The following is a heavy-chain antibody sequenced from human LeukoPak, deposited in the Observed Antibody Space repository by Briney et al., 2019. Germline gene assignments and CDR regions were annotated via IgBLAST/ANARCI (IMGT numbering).Heavy chain of an antibody. V-gene: IGHV3-33*01. CDR1: GFTFSGYG. J-gene: IGHJ6*02. Sequence: GGSLRLSCAASGFTFSGYGMHWVRQAPGKGLEWVAVIWFDGGNKYYADSVKGRFTISRDNSKNTLYLQMNSLRAEDTAVYYCARERSSWHTYGMDVWGQGTTVTVSS. D-gene: IGHD6-13*01. CDR2: IWFDGGNK. CDR3: ARERSSWHTYGMDV.